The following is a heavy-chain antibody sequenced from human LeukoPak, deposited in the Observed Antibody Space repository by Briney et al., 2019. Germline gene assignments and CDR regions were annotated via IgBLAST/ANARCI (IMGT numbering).Heavy chain of an antibody. Sequence: PGASVKVSCKASGYTFTSYDINWVRQATGQGLEWMGWMNPNSGNTGYAQKFQGGVTMTRNTSISTAYMELSSLRSEDTAVYYCARSITMVRGVIPPMFDPWGQGTLVTVSS. J-gene: IGHJ5*02. CDR2: MNPNSGNT. CDR3: ARSITMVRGVIPPMFDP. D-gene: IGHD3-10*01. V-gene: IGHV1-8*01. CDR1: GYTFTSYD.